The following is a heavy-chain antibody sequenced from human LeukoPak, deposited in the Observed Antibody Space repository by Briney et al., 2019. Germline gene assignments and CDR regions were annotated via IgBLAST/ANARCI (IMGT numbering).Heavy chain of an antibody. CDR3: ARGSPYFDWLLFGLYYFDY. J-gene: IGHJ4*02. CDR2: ISGSGSTT. V-gene: IGHV3-23*01. Sequence: GGSLRLSCAASGFTFSSYAMSWVRQAPGKGLEWVSSISGSGSTTYYADSVKGRFTISRDNAKNSLYLQMNSLRAEDTAVYYCARGSPYFDWLLFGLYYFDYWGQGTLVTVSS. D-gene: IGHD3-9*01. CDR1: GFTFSSYA.